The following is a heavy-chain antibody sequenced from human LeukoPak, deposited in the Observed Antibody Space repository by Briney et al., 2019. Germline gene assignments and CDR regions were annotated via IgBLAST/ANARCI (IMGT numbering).Heavy chain of an antibody. Sequence: QPGGSLRLSCAASGFTFSSYTMHWVRQPRGKGLEWVALISYDGSNQYYADSVKGRFTVSGDNSKNTLYVQMNSLRVEDTAVYYCAKVAKYYYGSETYYFFEHWGQGTPVTASS. CDR2: ISYDGSNQ. CDR3: AKVAKYYYGSETYYFFEH. D-gene: IGHD3-10*01. V-gene: IGHV3-30*04. CDR1: GFTFSSYT. J-gene: IGHJ4*02.